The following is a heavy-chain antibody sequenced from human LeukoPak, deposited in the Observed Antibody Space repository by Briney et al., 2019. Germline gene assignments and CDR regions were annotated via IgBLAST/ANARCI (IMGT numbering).Heavy chain of an antibody. Sequence: GGSLRLSCAVSGFNFDDYAMHWVRQAPGRGLEWVSGINWKTGNGIYADSVKGRFTISRDNAKNSLYLQMSSLRAEGTALYYCTRRAARWQFDLWGRGTLLTVSS. CDR2: INWKTGNG. CDR1: GFNFDDYA. J-gene: IGHJ2*01. CDR3: TRRAARWQFDL. V-gene: IGHV3-9*01. D-gene: IGHD5-24*01.